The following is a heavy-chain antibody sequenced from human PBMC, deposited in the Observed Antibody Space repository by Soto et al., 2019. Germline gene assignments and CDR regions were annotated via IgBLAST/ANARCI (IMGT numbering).Heavy chain of an antibody. D-gene: IGHD7-27*01. CDR3: VRDLLGSGGHFDY. CDR1: GFIFSSVV. CDR2: IWYDGSNT. V-gene: IGHV3-33*01. J-gene: IGHJ4*02. Sequence: GGSLRLSCAASGFIFSSVVMHWVRQAPGKGLEWVAHIWYDGSNTYYADSVKGRFTISRDNSRNTLYLQMNSLRAEDMAVYHCVRDLLGSGGHFDYWGQGTPVTVSS.